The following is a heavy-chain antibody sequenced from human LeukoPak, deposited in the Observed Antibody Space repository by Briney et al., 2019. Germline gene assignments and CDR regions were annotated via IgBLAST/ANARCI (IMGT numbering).Heavy chain of an antibody. V-gene: IGHV1-18*01. CDR1: GYTFINYG. Sequence: ASVKVSCKASGYTFINYGINWVRQAPGQWLEWMGWISAYNGNTNYAQSLQGRVTMTTDTSTSTVYMEMRSLTSDDTAVYYCARDLDQYNGRFGGFGHDFWGQGTLVTVSS. D-gene: IGHD3-10*01. CDR2: ISAYNGNT. CDR3: ARDLDQYNGRFGGFGHDF. J-gene: IGHJ4*02.